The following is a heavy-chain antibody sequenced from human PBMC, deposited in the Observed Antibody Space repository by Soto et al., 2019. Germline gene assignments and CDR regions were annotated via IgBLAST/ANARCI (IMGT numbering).Heavy chain of an antibody. Sequence: EVQLVESGGGLVQPGRSLRLSCAASGFTFADYAMHWVRQVPGKGLEWVSGISWNSGSIGYADSVKGRFILPRDNAKNSLYLQMNSLRTYDTPLYYCAKEPTSNWPNGRFEPWGQGTLVTVSS. D-gene: IGHD6-13*01. CDR2: ISWNSGSI. V-gene: IGHV3-9*01. J-gene: IGHJ5*02. CDR3: AKEPTSNWPNGRFEP. CDR1: GFTFADYA.